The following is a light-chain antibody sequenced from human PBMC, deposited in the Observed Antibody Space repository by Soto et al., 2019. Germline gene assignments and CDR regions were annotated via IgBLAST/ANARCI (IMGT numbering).Light chain of an antibody. V-gene: IGKV3D-15*01. Sequence: VVLTQSPATLSLSPGEPATLSCRASRDVYINALAWYQQKPGRTPTLLIYGASTRATGIPDRFSATGSGTEFSLTISSVEPEDFAVYYCQQYNNWPPDYTFGQGTKLEIK. CDR2: GAS. CDR1: RDVYINA. J-gene: IGKJ2*01. CDR3: QQYNNWPPDYT.